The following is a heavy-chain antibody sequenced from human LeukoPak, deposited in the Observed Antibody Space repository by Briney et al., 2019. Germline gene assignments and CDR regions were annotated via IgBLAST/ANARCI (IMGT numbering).Heavy chain of an antibody. D-gene: IGHD3-10*01. CDR1: GGTFSSYA. V-gene: IGHV1-69*13. CDR3: ARGYGSGSYWPFDY. Sequence: SVKVSCKASGGTFSSYAISWVRQAPGQGLEWMGGIIPIFGTANYAQKFQGRVTITADESTSTAYMELSSLRSEDTAVYYCARGYGSGSYWPFDYWGQGTLVTVSS. CDR2: IIPIFGTA. J-gene: IGHJ4*02.